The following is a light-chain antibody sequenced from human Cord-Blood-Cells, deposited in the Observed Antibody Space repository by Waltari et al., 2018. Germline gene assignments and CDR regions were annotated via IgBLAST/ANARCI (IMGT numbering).Light chain of an antibody. Sequence: NFMLTQPHSVSESPGKTVTISCTRSSGSIASNYVQWSQQRPGCSPTTVIYEDNQRPSGVPYRFSGSIDSSSNSASLTSSGLKTEDEAYYYCQSYDSSNQVFGGGTKLTVL. CDR1: SGSIASNY. J-gene: IGLJ3*02. CDR3: QSYDSSNQV. V-gene: IGLV6-57*01. CDR2: EDN.